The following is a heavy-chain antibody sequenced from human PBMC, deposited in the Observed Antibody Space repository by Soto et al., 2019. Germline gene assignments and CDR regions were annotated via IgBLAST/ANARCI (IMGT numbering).Heavy chain of an antibody. J-gene: IGHJ4*02. Sequence: LRLSCAASGFTFSSSWMTWVRQAPGKGLEWVANIKQDGSEKYYVDSVKGRFTISRDNSKDSLYLQMNSLRAEDTAVYYCARDKNWGSRYFDYWGQGTLVTVSS. CDR2: IKQDGSEK. D-gene: IGHD7-27*01. V-gene: IGHV3-7*03. CDR1: GFTFSSSW. CDR3: ARDKNWGSRYFDY.